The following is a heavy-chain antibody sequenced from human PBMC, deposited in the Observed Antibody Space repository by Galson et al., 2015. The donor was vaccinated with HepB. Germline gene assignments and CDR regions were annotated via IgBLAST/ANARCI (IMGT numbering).Heavy chain of an antibody. CDR3: ARQTNSCHDY. CDR2: IRSKGDSYAT. Sequence: SLRLSCAASGFTFSDSHMHWVRQAPGKGLEWVGHIRSKGDSYATAYAASVKGRFTISRDDSKNTAYLHMNSLKTEDTAVYYCARQTNSCHDYWGQGTLVAVSS. CDR1: GFTFSDSH. V-gene: IGHV3-73*01. J-gene: IGHJ4*02. D-gene: IGHD2-2*01.